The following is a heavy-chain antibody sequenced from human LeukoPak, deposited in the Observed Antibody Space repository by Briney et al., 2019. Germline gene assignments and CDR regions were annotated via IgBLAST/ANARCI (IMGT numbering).Heavy chain of an antibody. CDR1: GGSFSGYY. CDR3: ARGPNWGLYYFDY. V-gene: IGHV4-34*01. J-gene: IGHJ4*02. CDR2: INHSGST. Sequence: SEALSLTCAVYGGSFSGYYWSWIRQPPGKGLEWIGEINHSGSTNYNPSLKSRVTISVDTSKNQFSLKLSSVTAADTAVYYCARGPNWGLYYFDYWGQGTLVTVSS. D-gene: IGHD7-27*01.